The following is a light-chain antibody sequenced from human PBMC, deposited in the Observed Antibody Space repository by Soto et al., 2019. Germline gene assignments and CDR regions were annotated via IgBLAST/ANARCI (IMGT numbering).Light chain of an antibody. Sequence: DIVLTQSPATMSLSPGERATLSCRASQSVGVYLAWYQQRPGQAPRLLISDASDRATGVPARFSGSGSGTDFTLTISSLEPEDLAVYYCHQRGKWPGTFGQGTRLDIK. CDR2: DAS. J-gene: IGKJ5*01. CDR1: QSVGVY. CDR3: HQRGKWPGT. V-gene: IGKV3-11*01.